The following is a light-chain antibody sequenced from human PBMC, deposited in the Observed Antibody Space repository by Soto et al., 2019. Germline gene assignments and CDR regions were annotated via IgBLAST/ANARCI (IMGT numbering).Light chain of an antibody. Sequence: DIQMTQSPSSLSASVGDRVIITCRASQSISNFVNWYQQVRGKAPKLLIQRTSTLQSGVPSRFSGSGSGTDFTLTISSLQPEDCATYYCQQTFSNRLSFGGGTKVEIK. V-gene: IGKV1-39*01. J-gene: IGKJ4*01. CDR1: QSISNF. CDR2: RTS. CDR3: QQTFSNRLS.